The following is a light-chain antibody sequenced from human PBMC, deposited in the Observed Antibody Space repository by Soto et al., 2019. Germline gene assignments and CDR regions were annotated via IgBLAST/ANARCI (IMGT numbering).Light chain of an antibody. J-gene: IGKJ5*01. CDR3: QQHKNWPPST. V-gene: IGKV3-15*01. Sequence: IVMTQSPATLSVSPGERATLSCRASESVSSNLVWYQQRPGQPPRLLIHGASTRATGVPARFSGSGSGTEFTLTISGLQSEDFAVYYCQQHKNWPPSTFGQGTRLEIK. CDR1: ESVSSN. CDR2: GAS.